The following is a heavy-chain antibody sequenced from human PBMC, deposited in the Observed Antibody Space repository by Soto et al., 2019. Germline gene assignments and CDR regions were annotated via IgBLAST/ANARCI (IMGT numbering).Heavy chain of an antibody. CDR1: GDSMSSSNW. CDR2: AHHSGRT. J-gene: IGHJ4*02. Sequence: SETLSLTCTVFGDSMSSSNWWNWVRQPPGKGLEWIGEAHHSGRTNYNPSLKSRVTISVDRSQNHFSLQLTSVTAADTAVYYCARSEATALDYWGQGTLVTVSS. V-gene: IGHV4-4*02. CDR3: ARSEATALDY.